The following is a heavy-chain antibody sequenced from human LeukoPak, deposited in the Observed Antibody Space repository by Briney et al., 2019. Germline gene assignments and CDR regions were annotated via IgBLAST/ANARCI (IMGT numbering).Heavy chain of an antibody. CDR3: ARDVNGGY. Sequence: GGSLRLSCAASGFTYSSYAMTWVRQSPGKGLEWVSTLSGSGNSRYYADSVQGRFTISRDNFKNTLYLQMNSLRVEDTAVYYCARDVNGGYWGQGTLVNVSS. CDR1: GFTYSSYA. CDR2: LSGSGNSR. V-gene: IGHV3-23*01. J-gene: IGHJ4*02. D-gene: IGHD2-8*01.